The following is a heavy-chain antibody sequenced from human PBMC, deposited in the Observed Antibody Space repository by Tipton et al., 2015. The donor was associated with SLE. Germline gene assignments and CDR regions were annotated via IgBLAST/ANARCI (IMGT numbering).Heavy chain of an antibody. CDR2: IYTSGST. V-gene: IGHV4-61*02. CDR3: AGGQQERRRWDY. Sequence: LRLSCTVSGGSISSGSYYWSWIRQPAGKGLEWIGRIYTSGSTNYNPSLKSRFTISVDTSKNQFSLKLSSVTAADTAVYYCAGGQQERRRWDYGGQGTRVTVSP. CDR1: GGSISSGSYY. J-gene: IGHJ4*02. D-gene: IGHD1-1*01.